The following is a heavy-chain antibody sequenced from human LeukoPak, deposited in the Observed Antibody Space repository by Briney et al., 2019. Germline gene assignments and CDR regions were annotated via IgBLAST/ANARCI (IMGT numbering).Heavy chain of an antibody. J-gene: IGHJ5*02. D-gene: IGHD6-6*01. CDR2: IIPIFGTA. CDR1: GGTFISYA. Sequence: GASVKVSCKASGGTFISYAISWVRQAPGQGLEWMGGIIPIFGTANYAQKFQGSVTITTYESTSTAYMELSSLRSEDTAVYYCARRYIAAPKRDWFDPWGQGTLVTVSS. CDR3: ARRYIAAPKRDWFDP. V-gene: IGHV1-69*05.